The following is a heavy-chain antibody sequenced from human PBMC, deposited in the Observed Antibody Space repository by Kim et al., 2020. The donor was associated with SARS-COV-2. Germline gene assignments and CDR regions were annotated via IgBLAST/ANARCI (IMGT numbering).Heavy chain of an antibody. CDR2: GGT. CDR3: ARGRWELPY. V-gene: IGHV4-34*13. Sequence: GGTNYTPPLRNRVTISVDTSNNQVSLTLGSVTAADTAVYYCARGRWELPYWGQGTLVTVSS. J-gene: IGHJ4*02. D-gene: IGHD1-26*01.